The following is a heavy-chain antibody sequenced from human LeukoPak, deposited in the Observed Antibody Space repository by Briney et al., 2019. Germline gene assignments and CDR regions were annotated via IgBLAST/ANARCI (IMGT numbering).Heavy chain of an antibody. J-gene: IGHJ4*02. V-gene: IGHV4-59*08. CDR3: ARLAVAGNTGYYFNS. D-gene: IGHD6-19*01. Sequence: SETLSLTCTVSGGSISSHYWSWIRQPPGKGLEWIGYIYNSGSTNYNPSLKSRVTISVDTSKNQFSLKLSSVTAADTAVYYCARLAVAGNTGYYFNSWGQGTPVTVSS. CDR2: IYNSGST. CDR1: GGSISSHY.